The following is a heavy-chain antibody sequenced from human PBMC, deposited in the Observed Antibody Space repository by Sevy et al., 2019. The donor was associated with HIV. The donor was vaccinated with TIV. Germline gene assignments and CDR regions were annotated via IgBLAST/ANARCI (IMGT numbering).Heavy chain of an antibody. CDR1: GGTFSIYA. CDR2: IIPIVGMT. V-gene: IGHV1-69*10. J-gene: IGHJ3*02. CDR3: ARGRGVDNIADEGAYAI. Sequence: ASVKVSCKASGGTFSIYAISWVRQAPGQGLEWMGGIIPIVGMTNYARTFRVRVTITADTSTSTAYMELSSRTSEDTVVYYGARGRGVDNIADEGAYAIWGQGTMVTVSS. D-gene: IGHD5-12*01.